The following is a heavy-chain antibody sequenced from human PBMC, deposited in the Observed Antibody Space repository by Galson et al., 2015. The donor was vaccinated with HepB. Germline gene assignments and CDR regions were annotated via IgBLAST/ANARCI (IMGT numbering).Heavy chain of an antibody. CDR1: GGTFSKFT. D-gene: IGHD1-26*01. V-gene: IGHV1-69*02. CDR3: ARVVGTKSWFDP. CDR2: ITPIIGIT. J-gene: IGHJ5*02. Sequence: SCKASGGTFSKFTFSWVRQAPGQGLAWMGRITPIIGITHYAQKLQGRVPITADKSTSKAYMELSSLRSEDTAVYYCARVVGTKSWFDPWGQGTLVAVSS.